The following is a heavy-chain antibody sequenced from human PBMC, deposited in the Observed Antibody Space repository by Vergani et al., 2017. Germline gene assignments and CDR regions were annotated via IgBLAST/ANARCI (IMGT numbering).Heavy chain of an antibody. CDR2: ISYDGSNK. D-gene: IGHD4-17*01. V-gene: IGHV3-30*03. CDR1: GFTFSGYG. Sequence: QVQLVESGGGVVQPGRSLRLSCAASGFTFSGYGMHWVRQAPGKGLEWVAVISYDGSNKYYADSVKGRFTISRDNSKNTLYLQMNSLRAEDTAVYYCASGIYGDPLDYWGQGTLVTVSS. CDR3: ASGIYGDPLDY. J-gene: IGHJ4*02.